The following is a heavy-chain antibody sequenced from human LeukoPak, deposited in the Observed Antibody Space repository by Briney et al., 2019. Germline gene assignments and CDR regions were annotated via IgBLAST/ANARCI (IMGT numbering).Heavy chain of an antibody. J-gene: IGHJ4*02. V-gene: IGHV5-51*01. CDR2: VYPGDSDT. CDR1: GCSFTSYW. CDR3: ARVSRGYNPFDY. D-gene: IGHD5-24*01. Sequence: GESLKISFKGSGCSFTSYWIGWVRRMPGKGLGGMGIVYPGDSDTRYSPSFQGQVTLSADKSTSTAYLQWSSLKASDTAMYYCARVSRGYNPFDYWGQGTLVTVSS.